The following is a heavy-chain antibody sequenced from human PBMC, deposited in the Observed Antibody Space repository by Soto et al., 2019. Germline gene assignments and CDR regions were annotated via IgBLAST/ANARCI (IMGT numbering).Heavy chain of an antibody. D-gene: IGHD5-12*01. V-gene: IGHV1-46*01. CDR2: INPTGTMT. J-gene: IGHJ3*02. CDR3: ARDTGYDHDAFDI. CDR1: GYTFITSYY. Sequence: QVQLVQSGAEVKKPGASVKLSCKASGYTFITSYYTHWVRQAPGQGLEWMGIINPTGTMTKYSERFQGRLTMTRDTSTSTDYMELSTLTSEDTAVYFCARDTGYDHDAFDIWGQETMVTVSS.